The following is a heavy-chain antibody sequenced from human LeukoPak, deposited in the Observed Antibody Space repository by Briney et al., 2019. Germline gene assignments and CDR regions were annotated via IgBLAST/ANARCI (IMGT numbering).Heavy chain of an antibody. CDR3: ARSYDTSGYYDAFDI. CDR2: IHIGGGT. D-gene: IGHD3-22*01. V-gene: IGHV4-4*09. CDR1: GGSIRSYY. J-gene: IGHJ3*02. Sequence: SETLSLTCIVSGGSIRSYYWSWIRQPPEKGLEWIGNIHIGGGTNYNPSLKSRVTISVDTSKNEFSLKLRSLIVADTAVYYCARSYDTSGYYDAFDIWGQGTMVTVSS.